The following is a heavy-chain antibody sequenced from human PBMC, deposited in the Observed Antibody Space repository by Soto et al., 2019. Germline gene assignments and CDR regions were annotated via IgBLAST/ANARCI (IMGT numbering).Heavy chain of an antibody. V-gene: IGHV3-33*01. CDR1: GFTFSSYG. CDR3: ARNPTLRFLEWLLVEYYYYGMDV. D-gene: IGHD3-3*01. Sequence: GGSLRLSCAASGFTFSSYGMHWVRQAPGKGLEWVAVIWYDGSNKYYADSVKGRFTISRDNSKNTLYLQMNSLRAEDTAVYYCARNPTLRFLEWLLVEYYYYGMDVWGQGTTVTVSS. J-gene: IGHJ6*02. CDR2: IWYDGSNK.